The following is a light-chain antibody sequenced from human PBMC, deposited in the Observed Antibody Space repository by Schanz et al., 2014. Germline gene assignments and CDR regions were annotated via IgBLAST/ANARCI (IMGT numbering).Light chain of an antibody. CDR2: GAS. Sequence: IQMPQSPSSLSASVGDRITITCRASQSIGTYLNWYQLKPGKAPKLLIYGASRLQSGVPSKFSGSGSGTDFTLTITSLQPEDFAPYYCQQSYTTPWTFGQGTKVEIK. CDR1: QSIGTY. J-gene: IGKJ1*01. CDR3: QQSYTTPWT. V-gene: IGKV1-39*01.